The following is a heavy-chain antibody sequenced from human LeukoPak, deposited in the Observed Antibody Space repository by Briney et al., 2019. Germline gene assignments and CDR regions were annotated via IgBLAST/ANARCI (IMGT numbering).Heavy chain of an antibody. CDR3: ARDGRRGYSSSDDY. D-gene: IGHD6-6*01. CDR1: GFTFSSYA. J-gene: IGHJ4*02. CDR2: IKQDGSEK. Sequence: GGSLRLSCAGSGFTFSSYAVSWVRQAPGKGLEWVANIKQDGSEKYYVDSVKGRFTISRDNAKNSLYLQMNSLRTEDTAVYYCARDGRRGYSSSDDYWGQGTLVTVSS. V-gene: IGHV3-7*01.